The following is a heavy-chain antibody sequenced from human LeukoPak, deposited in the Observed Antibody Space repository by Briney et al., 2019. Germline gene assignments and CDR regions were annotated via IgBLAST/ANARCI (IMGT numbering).Heavy chain of an antibody. D-gene: IGHD3-22*01. CDR1: GFTFSSYA. CDR3: AREVRNYYDSSGRGGFQH. J-gene: IGHJ1*01. CDR2: ISYDGSNK. Sequence: GGSLRLSCAASGFTFSSYAMHWVRQAPGKGLEWVAVISYDGSNKYYADSVKGRFTISRDNSKNTLYLQMNSLRAGDTAVYYCAREVRNYYDSSGRGGFQHWGQGTLVTVSS. V-gene: IGHV3-30*04.